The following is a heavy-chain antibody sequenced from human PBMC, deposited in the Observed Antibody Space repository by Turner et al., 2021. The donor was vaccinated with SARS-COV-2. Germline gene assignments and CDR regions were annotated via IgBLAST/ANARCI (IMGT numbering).Heavy chain of an antibody. D-gene: IGHD4-17*01. J-gene: IGHJ4*02. CDR3: AREGDYGGNSGGFDY. V-gene: IGHV3-33*01. Sequence: QVQLVESGGGVVQPGRSLRLSCAASGFTFSSHGMHWVRQAPGKGLEWVAVIWYDGSNKYYADSVKCRLTISRDNSKNTLYLQMNSLRAEDTAVYYCAREGDYGGNSGGFDYWGQGTLVTVSS. CDR1: GFTFSSHG. CDR2: IWYDGSNK.